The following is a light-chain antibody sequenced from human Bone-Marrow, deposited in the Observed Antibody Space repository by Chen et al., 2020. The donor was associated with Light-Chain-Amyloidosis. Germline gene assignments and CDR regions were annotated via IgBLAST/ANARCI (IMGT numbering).Light chain of an antibody. CDR3: QQYESYPRT. CDR2: QAS. Sequence: DIQMTQSPSTLSGSVGDRVTITCRASQSISSWLAWYQQKPGKAPKLLIYQASTLISGVPSRFSGSGSGTEFIFTISGLQPYDFATYYCQQYESYPRTFGQGTKVEI. J-gene: IGKJ1*01. V-gene: IGKV1-5*03. CDR1: QSISSW.